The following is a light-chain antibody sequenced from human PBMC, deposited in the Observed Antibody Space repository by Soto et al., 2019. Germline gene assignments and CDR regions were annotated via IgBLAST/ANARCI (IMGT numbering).Light chain of an antibody. CDR2: KAS. Sequence: DIQMTQSPSTLSASVGDRVTITCRASQSISSWLAWYQQKPGKAPKLLIYKASSLESGVTSRFSGSGSGTEFTLTISSLQPDDFATYYCQQYNNYPWKLGQGNKVEIK. J-gene: IGKJ1*01. CDR3: QQYNNYPWK. V-gene: IGKV1-5*03. CDR1: QSISSW.